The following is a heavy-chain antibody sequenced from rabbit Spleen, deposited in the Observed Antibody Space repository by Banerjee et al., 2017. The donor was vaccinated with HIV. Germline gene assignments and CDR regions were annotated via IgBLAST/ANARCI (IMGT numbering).Heavy chain of an antibody. V-gene: IGHV1S45*01. D-gene: IGHD1-1*01. CDR1: GVSFSSNHY. J-gene: IGHJ6*01. CDR3: ARDTSSSFSSYGMDL. Sequence: QEQLVESGGGLVQPGASLTLTCIASGVSFSSNHYMCWVRQAPGKGLEWIACIEGGSSAFSYFASWAKGRFTCSKTSSTTVTLQMTRLTAADTATYFCARDTSSSFSSYGMDLWGPGTLVTVS. CDR2: IEGGSSAFS.